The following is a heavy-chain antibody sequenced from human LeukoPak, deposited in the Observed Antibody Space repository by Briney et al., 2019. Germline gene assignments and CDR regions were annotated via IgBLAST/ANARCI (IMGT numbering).Heavy chain of an antibody. Sequence: GESLKICCKVSGSTFINYWIGWVRQMRGKGLGWMGIIYPGDSDTRYSPSFQGQVTISADKSISTAYLQWSSLKASDTAMYYCARHDSAGGFDFWGQGTLVTVSS. V-gene: IGHV5-51*01. CDR1: GSTFINYW. CDR3: ARHDSAGGFDF. CDR2: IYPGDSDT. J-gene: IGHJ4*02. D-gene: IGHD1-14*01.